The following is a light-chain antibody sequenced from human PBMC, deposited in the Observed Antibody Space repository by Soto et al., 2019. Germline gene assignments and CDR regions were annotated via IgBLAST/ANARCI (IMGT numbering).Light chain of an antibody. V-gene: IGLV2-11*01. CDR3: CSYAGSYTFGVV. J-gene: IGLJ2*01. CDR2: DVS. Sequence: QSALTQPRSVSGSPGQSVTISCTGTSSDVGGYNYVSWYQRHPGKAPKLMIYDVSKRPSGVPDRFSGSKSGNTASLTISGLQAEDEADYYCCSYAGSYTFGVVFGGGTKVTVL. CDR1: SSDVGGYNY.